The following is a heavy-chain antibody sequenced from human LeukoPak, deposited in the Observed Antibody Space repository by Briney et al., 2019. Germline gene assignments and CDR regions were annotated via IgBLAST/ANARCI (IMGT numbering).Heavy chain of an antibody. V-gene: IGHV4-34*01. CDR1: GGSFDYY. J-gene: IGHJ4*02. CDR2: IYYSGST. CDR3: ARDLRGYGDYVDY. Sequence: SETLSLTCAVYGGSFDYYWTWVRQPPGKGLEWIGSIYYSGSTYYNPSLKSRVTISVDTSKNQFSLKLSSVTAADTAVYYCARDLRGYGDYVDYWGQGTLVTVSS. D-gene: IGHD4-17*01.